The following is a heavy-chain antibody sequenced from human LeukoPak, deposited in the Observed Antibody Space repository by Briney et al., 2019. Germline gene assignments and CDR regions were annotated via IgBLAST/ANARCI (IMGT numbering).Heavy chain of an antibody. V-gene: IGHV3-23*01. CDR3: AKAPVTTCSGAYCPFDY. D-gene: IGHD2-15*01. J-gene: IGHJ4*02. CDR2: ISVSGNT. CDR1: GFTLSSYA. Sequence: GGSLRLSCAASGFTLSSYAMSWVRQGPGKGLEWVSAISVSGNTYHADSVKGRFTISRDSSKNTLYLQMNSLRAGDAAVYYCAKAPVTTCSGAYCPFDYWSQGTLVTVSS.